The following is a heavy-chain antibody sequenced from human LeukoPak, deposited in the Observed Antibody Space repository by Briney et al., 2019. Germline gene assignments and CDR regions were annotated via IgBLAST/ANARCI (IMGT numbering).Heavy chain of an antibody. J-gene: IGHJ6*03. V-gene: IGHV4-4*07. D-gene: IGHD6-13*01. CDR1: GGSISSYY. Sequence: SETLSLTCTVSGGSISSYYWSWIRQPAGKGLEWIGRIYTSGSTNYNPSLKSRVTMSVDTSKNQFSLKLSSVTAADTAVYYCARVSSSSSFRNDYYYYYMDVWGKGTTVTVSS. CDR3: ARVSSSSSFRNDYYYYYMDV. CDR2: IYTSGST.